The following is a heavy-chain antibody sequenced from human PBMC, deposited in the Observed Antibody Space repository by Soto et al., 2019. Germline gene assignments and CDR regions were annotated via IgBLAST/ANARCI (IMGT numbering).Heavy chain of an antibody. J-gene: IGHJ4*02. V-gene: IGHV3-23*01. D-gene: IGHD2-21*02. CDR2: ISGSGSST. Sequence: EVQLLESGGGLVQPGGSLRLSCAASGFTFSTYTMSWVRQAPGKGLEWVSRISGSGSSTYYTDSVKGRFTISRDNSKNTLYLQLKSLTAEDTAVYYCAKGRGGYLFDYWGQGTLVTVSS. CDR3: AKGRGGYLFDY. CDR1: GFTFSTYT.